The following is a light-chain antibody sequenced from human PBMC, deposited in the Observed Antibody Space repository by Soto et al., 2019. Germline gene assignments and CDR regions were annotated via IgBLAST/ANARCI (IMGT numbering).Light chain of an antibody. J-gene: IGKJ1*01. V-gene: IGKV4-1*01. Sequence: DIVMTQSPDSLAVSLGERATFNCKSSQSLLYSSTKKNHLAWYQHKPGQPPKLLISWASTRESGTPDRFSGSGSGTDFTLTISSPLAEDVAVYYCQQHYSHPRTFGQGTKVEIK. CDR2: WAS. CDR3: QQHYSHPRT. CDR1: QSLLYSSTKKNH.